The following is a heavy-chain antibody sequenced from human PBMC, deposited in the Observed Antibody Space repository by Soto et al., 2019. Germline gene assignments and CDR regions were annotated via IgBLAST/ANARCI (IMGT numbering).Heavy chain of an antibody. CDR1: GGSFSGYY. J-gene: IGHJ4*02. D-gene: IGHD2-21*01. V-gene: IGHV4-34*01. CDR3: ARLSIRDY. Sequence: SETLSLTCAVYGGSFSGYYWSWIRQPPGKGLEWIGEINHSGSTNYNPSLKSRVTISVDTSKNQFSLKLSSVTAADTAVYYCARLSIRDYWGQGTLVTVSS. CDR2: INHSGST.